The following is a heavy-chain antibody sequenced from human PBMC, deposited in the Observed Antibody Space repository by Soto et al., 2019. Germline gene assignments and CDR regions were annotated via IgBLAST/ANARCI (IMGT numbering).Heavy chain of an antibody. CDR2: IRSKAYGGTT. D-gene: IGHD3-22*01. Sequence: GAPRPSSTPYGFTFGGYGMRWLRHAPGKGLEWVGFIRSKAYGGTTVHAASVKGRFTISRDDSKSIAYLQMNSLKTEDTAVYYCTTNYYDSSGYDNWFDPWGQGTLVTVSS. J-gene: IGHJ5*02. CDR3: TTNYYDSSGYDNWFDP. V-gene: IGHV3-49*03. CDR1: GFTFGGYG.